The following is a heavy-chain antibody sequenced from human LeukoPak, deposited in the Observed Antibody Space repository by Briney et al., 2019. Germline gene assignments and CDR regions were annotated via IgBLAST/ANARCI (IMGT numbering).Heavy chain of an antibody. D-gene: IGHD3-10*02. V-gene: IGHV3-21*01. CDR3: AELGITMIGGV. J-gene: IGHJ6*04. CDR2: ISSSSTYI. CDR1: RFNFSSYS. Sequence: GGSLRLSCAASRFNFSSYSINWVRQAPGKGLEWVSSISSSSTYIYYADSMKGRSTISRDNAKNSLYLQMNSLRAEDTAVYYCAELGITMIGGVWGKGTTVTISS.